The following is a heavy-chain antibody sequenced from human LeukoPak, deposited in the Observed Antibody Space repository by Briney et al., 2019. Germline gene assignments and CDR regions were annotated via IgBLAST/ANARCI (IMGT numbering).Heavy chain of an antibody. CDR3: ARQIYGGNSYYLDY. D-gene: IGHD4-23*01. Sequence: SETLSLTCTVSGGSISSYYWSWIRQPPGKGLEWTGYIYYSGSTNYNPSLKSRVTISVDTSKNQFSLKLSSVTAADTAVYYCARQIYGGNSYYLDYWGQGTLVTVSS. CDR1: GGSISSYY. J-gene: IGHJ4*02. V-gene: IGHV4-59*08. CDR2: IYYSGST.